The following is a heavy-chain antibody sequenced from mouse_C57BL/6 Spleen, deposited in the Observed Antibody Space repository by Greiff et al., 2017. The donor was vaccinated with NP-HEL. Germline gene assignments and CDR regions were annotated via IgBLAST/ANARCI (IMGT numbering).Heavy chain of an antibody. CDR1: GYAFCSYW. CDR3: ARIYSNYDYAMDY. Sequence: QVQLQQSGAELVKPGASVKISCKASGYAFCSYWMNWVKQRPGKGLEWIGQIYPGDGDTNYNGKFKGKATLTADKSSSTAYMQLSSLTSEDSAVYFCARIYSNYDYAMDYWGQGTSVTVSS. CDR2: IYPGDGDT. J-gene: IGHJ4*01. D-gene: IGHD2-5*01. V-gene: IGHV1-80*01.